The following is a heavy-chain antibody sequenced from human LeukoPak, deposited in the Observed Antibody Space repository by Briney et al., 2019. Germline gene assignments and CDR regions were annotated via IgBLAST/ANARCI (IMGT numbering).Heavy chain of an antibody. D-gene: IGHD3-22*01. CDR3: ASGSSGYYDEGYFDY. J-gene: IGHJ4*02. Sequence: SETLSLTCAVYGGSFSGYYWSWIRQPPGKGLEWIGEINHSGSTNYNPSLKSRVTISVDTSKNQFSLKLSPVTAADTAVYYCASGSSGYYDEGYFDYWGQGTLVTVSS. CDR2: INHSGST. CDR1: GGSFSGYY. V-gene: IGHV4-34*01.